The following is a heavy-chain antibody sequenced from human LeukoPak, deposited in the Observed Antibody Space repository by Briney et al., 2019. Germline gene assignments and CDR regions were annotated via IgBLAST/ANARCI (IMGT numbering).Heavy chain of an antibody. D-gene: IGHD2-21*02. J-gene: IGHJ4*02. CDR2: IWYDGSNK. V-gene: IGHV3-33*08. CDR1: GFTVSSRY. Sequence: GGSLRLSCAASGFTVSSRYMSWVRQAPGKGLEWVAVIWYDGSNKYYADSVKGRFTISRDNSKNTLYLQMNSLRAEDTAVYYCARDNQAYCGGDCLVDYWGQGTLVTVSS. CDR3: ARDNQAYCGGDCLVDY.